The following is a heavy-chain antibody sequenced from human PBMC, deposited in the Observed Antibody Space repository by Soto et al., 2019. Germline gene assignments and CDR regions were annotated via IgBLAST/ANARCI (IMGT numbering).Heavy chain of an antibody. Sequence: PSETLSLTCAISGDSVSSNSAAWNWIRQSPSRGLEWLGRTYYRSKWYNDYAVSVKSRITINPDTSKNQFSLQLNSVTPEDTAVYYCARERDYYYCSWQPYYYYGMDFWGQGTKVTVSS. D-gene: IGHD3-22*01. CDR2: TYYRSKWYN. J-gene: IGHJ6*02. V-gene: IGHV6-1*01. CDR1: GDSVSSNSAA. CDR3: ARERDYYYCSWQPYYYYGMDF.